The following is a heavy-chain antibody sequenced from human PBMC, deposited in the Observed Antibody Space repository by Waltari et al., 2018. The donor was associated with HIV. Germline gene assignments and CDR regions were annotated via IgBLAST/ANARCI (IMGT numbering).Heavy chain of an antibody. Sequence: QVQLQQWGAGLLKPSETLSLTCAVYGGSFSGYYWSWIRQPPGKGLEWIGEINDGGTTHCNPSPTSRVSMSVDTAKNQFSLKLSAVTAADSGVYFCARVPSMKPRGGTFHAWGQGTMVTVSS. CDR1: GGSFSGYY. D-gene: IGHD3-22*01. V-gene: IGHV4-34*02. J-gene: IGHJ3*01. CDR3: ARVPSMKPRGGTFHA. CDR2: INDGGTT.